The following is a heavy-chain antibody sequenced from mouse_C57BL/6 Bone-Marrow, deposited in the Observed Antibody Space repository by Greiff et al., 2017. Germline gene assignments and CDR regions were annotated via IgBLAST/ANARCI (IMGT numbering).Heavy chain of an antibody. Sequence: VQLQQSGAELVRPGASVKMSCTASGYNIKDDYMHWVKQRPEQGLEWIGWIDPENGATEYASKFKGKATLTADTSSNTAYLQLSSLTSEDTAVXYCTSPLRPWMAYWGQGTLVTVSA. CDR2: IDPENGAT. CDR1: GYNIKDDY. J-gene: IGHJ3*01. D-gene: IGHD1-1*01. V-gene: IGHV14-4*01. CDR3: TSPLRPWMAY.